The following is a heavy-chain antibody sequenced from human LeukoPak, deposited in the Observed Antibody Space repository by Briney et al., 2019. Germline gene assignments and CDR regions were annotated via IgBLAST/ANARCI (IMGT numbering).Heavy chain of an antibody. CDR3: ARDSITGGYFDY. J-gene: IGHJ4*02. Sequence: GGSLRLSCAASGFTFSSYAVHCVREAPGKGLEGVAVISYDGSNKYYADSVKGRFTISRDNSKNTLYLQMNSLRAEDTAVYYCARDSITGGYFDYWGQGTLVTVSS. CDR1: GFTFSSYA. D-gene: IGHD7-27*01. CDR2: ISYDGSNK. V-gene: IGHV3-30-3*01.